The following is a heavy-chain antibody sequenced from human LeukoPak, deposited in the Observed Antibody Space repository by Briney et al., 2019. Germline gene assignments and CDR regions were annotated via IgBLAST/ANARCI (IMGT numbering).Heavy chain of an antibody. Sequence: GGSLRLSCAASGFTFSSHWMSWVRQAPGKGLEWVANIKQDGSEKYYVDSVKGRFTISRDNAKNSLYLQMNSLRAEDTAVYYCARVGMEWARGFLSLSDYMDVWGKGTTVTISS. CDR1: GFTFSSHW. CDR3: ARVGMEWARGFLSLSDYMDV. J-gene: IGHJ6*03. D-gene: IGHD3-3*01. CDR2: IKQDGSEK. V-gene: IGHV3-7*01.